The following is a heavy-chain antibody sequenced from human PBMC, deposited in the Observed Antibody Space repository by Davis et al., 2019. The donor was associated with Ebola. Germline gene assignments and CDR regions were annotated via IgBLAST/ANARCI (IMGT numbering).Heavy chain of an antibody. Sequence: PGGSLRLSCAASGFTFNTYAMSWVRQPPGKGLEWISSISSSGTVTYYADSVKGRFTISRDSSKNTLDLQMNSLRAEDTAVYYCARRTGYWGQGTLVTVSS. CDR3: ARRTGY. CDR1: GFTFNTYA. CDR2: ISSSGTVT. J-gene: IGHJ4*02. V-gene: IGHV3-23*01. D-gene: IGHD1-14*01.